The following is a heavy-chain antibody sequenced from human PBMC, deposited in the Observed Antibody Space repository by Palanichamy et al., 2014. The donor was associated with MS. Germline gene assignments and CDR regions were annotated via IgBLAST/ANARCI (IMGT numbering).Heavy chain of an antibody. D-gene: IGHD2-2*01. J-gene: IGHJ3*01. V-gene: IGHV4-39*01. CDR3: ARPLGYCSSTSCSRGSDAFDV. Sequence: QLQLQESGPGLVKPSEILSLTCTASGGSISSSSYYWGWIRQPPGKGLEWIGSIYYSGNTYYKSSLKSRVTISVDTSRNQFSLKLSSVTATDTAVYYCARPLGYCSSTSCSRGSDAFDVWGQGTMVTVSS. CDR2: IYYSGNT. CDR1: GGSISSSSYY.